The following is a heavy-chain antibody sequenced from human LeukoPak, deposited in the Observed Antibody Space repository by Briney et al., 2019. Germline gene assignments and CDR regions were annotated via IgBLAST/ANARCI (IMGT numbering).Heavy chain of an antibody. V-gene: IGHV4-39*07. CDR2: IYHSGST. Sequence: SETLSLTCTVSGGSISSSPYYWGWIRQPPGKGLEWIGSIYHSGSTYYNPSLKSRVTISVDTSKNQFSLKLSSVTAADTAVYYSARDSSTNSWYISPRGWFEPSDQGNLATVS. J-gene: IGHJ5*01. CDR1: GGSISSSPYY. D-gene: IGHD6-13*01. CDR3: ARDSSTNSWYISPRGWFEP.